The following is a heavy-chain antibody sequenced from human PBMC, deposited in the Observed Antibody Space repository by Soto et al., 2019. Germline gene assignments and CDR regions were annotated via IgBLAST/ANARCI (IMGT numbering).Heavy chain of an antibody. CDR3: AKGLARASIWYKSSVDY. Sequence: QVQLVESGGGVVQRGGCLRISCAASGFTFTSYGMHRVRQAPGKGLEWVAVISYDGSNKDYADSVKGRFTISRDNSKNTQFMQMNSLRAEDTAVYYCAKGLARASIWYKSSVDYWGQGPLVNVSS. CDR2: ISYDGSNK. V-gene: IGHV3-30*18. J-gene: IGHJ4*02. D-gene: IGHD6-13*01. CDR1: GFTFTSYG.